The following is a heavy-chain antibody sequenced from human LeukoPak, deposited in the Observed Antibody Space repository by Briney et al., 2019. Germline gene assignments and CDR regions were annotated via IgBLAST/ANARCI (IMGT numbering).Heavy chain of an antibody. CDR3: ALLEDYCSGGSCYLG. Sequence: GESLKISCKGSGYSFTSYWIGWVRQMPGKGLEWMGIIYPGDSDTRYSPSFQGQVTISADKSISTAYLQWSSLKASDTAMYYCALLEDYCSGGSCYLGWGQGTLVTVSS. D-gene: IGHD2-15*01. J-gene: IGHJ4*02. V-gene: IGHV5-51*01. CDR2: IYPGDSDT. CDR1: GYSFTSYW.